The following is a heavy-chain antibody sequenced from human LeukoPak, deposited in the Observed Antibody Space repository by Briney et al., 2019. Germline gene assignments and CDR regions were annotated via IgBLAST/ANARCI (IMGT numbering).Heavy chain of an antibody. CDR3: TTEYYGSDYY. Sequence: GGSLRLSCAASGFTFSTAWMSWVRQAPGKGLEWVGQIKSKGAGGTTDYAAPVKGRFTISRDDSKSTESLQMNSLKTEDTAIYYCTTEYYGSDYYWGQGTLVTVSS. J-gene: IGHJ4*02. CDR2: IKSKGAGGTT. D-gene: IGHD3-10*01. CDR1: GFTFSTAW. V-gene: IGHV3-15*01.